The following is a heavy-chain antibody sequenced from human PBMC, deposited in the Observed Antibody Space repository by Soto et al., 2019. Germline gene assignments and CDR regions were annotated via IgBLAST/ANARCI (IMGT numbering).Heavy chain of an antibody. J-gene: IGHJ6*02. CDR1: GFTFSSYG. CDR3: AKSYYDILTGLVYYYGMDV. Sequence: SCAASGFTFSSYGMHWVRQAPGKGLEWVAVISYDGSNKYYADSVKGRFTISRDNSKNTLYLQMNSLRAEDTAVYYCAKSYYDILTGLVYYYGMDVWGQGTTVTVSS. V-gene: IGHV3-30*18. CDR2: ISYDGSNK. D-gene: IGHD3-9*01.